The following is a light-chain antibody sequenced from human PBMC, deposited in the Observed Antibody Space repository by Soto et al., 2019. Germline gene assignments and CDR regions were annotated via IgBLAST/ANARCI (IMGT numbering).Light chain of an antibody. CDR1: SSNIGAGYD. CDR2: GTS. J-gene: IGLJ1*01. V-gene: IGLV1-40*01. CDR3: QSYDSSLSALYV. Sequence: QPVLTQPPSVSGAPGQRVTISCTGSSSNIGAGYDVHWYQQLPGTAPKLLIYGTSNRPSGVPDRFSGSKSVTSASLAITGLQAEDEADYYCQSYDSSLSALYVFGTGTKLTVL.